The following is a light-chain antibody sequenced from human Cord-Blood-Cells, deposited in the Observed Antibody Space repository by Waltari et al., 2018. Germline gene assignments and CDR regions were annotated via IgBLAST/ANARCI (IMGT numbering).Light chain of an antibody. J-gene: IGLJ1*01. V-gene: IGLV2-14*01. CDR3: SSYTSSSTYV. Sequence: QSALPQPASLPGPPGQSIPIPSTGTSSDVGGYTYASWYQQHPGKAPKLMIYEVSNRPSGVSNRFSGSKSGNTASLTISGLQAEDEADYYCSSYTSSSTYVFGTGTKVTVL. CDR1: SSDVGGYTY. CDR2: EVS.